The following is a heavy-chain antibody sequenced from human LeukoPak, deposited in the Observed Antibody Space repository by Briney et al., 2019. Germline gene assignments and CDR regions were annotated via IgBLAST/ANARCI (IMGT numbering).Heavy chain of an antibody. CDR1: GFYFTDYA. CDR3: ARGSTSTAPGWVY. CDR2: VSGNGDTK. J-gene: IGHJ4*01. Sequence: GGSLRPSCAASGFYFTDYAMSWARQAPGKGLEWLSAVSGNGDTKDYVDSVKGRFTISRDNSRNTVHLQIDNLRTEDTAVYYCARGSTSTAPGWVYWGHGTPVTVSS. V-gene: IGHV3-23*01. D-gene: IGHD2-21*02.